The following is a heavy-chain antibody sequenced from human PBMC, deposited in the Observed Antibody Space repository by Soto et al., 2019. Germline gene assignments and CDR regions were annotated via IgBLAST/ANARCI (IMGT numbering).Heavy chain of an antibody. CDR3: ARGSDLMVVVGFDY. CDR1: GFTFSSYA. CDR2: ISYDGSNK. D-gene: IGHD3-22*01. V-gene: IGHV3-30-3*01. Sequence: QVQLVESGGGVVQPGRSLRLSCAASGFTFSSYAMHWVRQAPGKGLEWVAVISYDGSNKYYADSVKGRFTISRDNSKKTLDLQMSSLSAEDAAVYYCARGSDLMVVVGFDYWGQGTLVTVSS. J-gene: IGHJ4*02.